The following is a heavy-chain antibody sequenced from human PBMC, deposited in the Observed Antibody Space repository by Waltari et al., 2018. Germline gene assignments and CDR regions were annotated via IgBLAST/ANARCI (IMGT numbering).Heavy chain of an antibody. D-gene: IGHD3-10*01. J-gene: IGHJ6*03. CDR2: IYYSGST. Sequence: QLQLQESGPGLVKPSETLSLTCTVSGGSISSSSYYWGWIRQPPGKGLEWIGSIYYSGSTYYNPSLKSRVTISVDTSKNSLYLQMNSLRAEDTAVYYCARESGSSYGGLLYYYMDVWGKGTTVTVSS. V-gene: IGHV4-39*07. CDR1: GGSISSSSYY. CDR3: ARESGSSYGGLLYYYMDV.